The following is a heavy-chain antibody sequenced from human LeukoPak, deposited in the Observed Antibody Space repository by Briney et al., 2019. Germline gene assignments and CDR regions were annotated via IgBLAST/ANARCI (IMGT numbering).Heavy chain of an antibody. Sequence: GESLKISCKGSGYSFTSCWIGWVRQMPGKGLEWMGIIYPGDSDTRYSPSFQGQVTISADKSISTAYLQWSSLKASDTAMYYCARRRRAPVEGLHSNHPYYYYYYMDVWGKGTTVTVSS. V-gene: IGHV5-51*01. J-gene: IGHJ6*03. CDR2: IYPGDSDT. CDR3: ARRRRAPVEGLHSNHPYYYYYYMDV. D-gene: IGHD4-11*01. CDR1: GYSFTSCW.